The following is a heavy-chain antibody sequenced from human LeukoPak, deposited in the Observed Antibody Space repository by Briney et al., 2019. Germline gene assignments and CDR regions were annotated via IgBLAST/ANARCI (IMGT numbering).Heavy chain of an antibody. Sequence: SETLSLTCTVSGGSISSYYWSWIRQPPGKGLEWIGYIYYSGSTNYNPFLKSRATISVDKSKNQFSLKLSSVTAADTAVYYCARHRVAVAGHFDYWGQGTLVTVSS. CDR1: GGSISSYY. D-gene: IGHD6-19*01. CDR3: ARHRVAVAGHFDY. J-gene: IGHJ4*02. CDR2: IYYSGST. V-gene: IGHV4-59*08.